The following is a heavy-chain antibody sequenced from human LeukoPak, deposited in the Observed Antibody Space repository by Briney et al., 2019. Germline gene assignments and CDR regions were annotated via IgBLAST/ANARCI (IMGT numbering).Heavy chain of an antibody. CDR1: GYSFTNNW. J-gene: IGHJ6*02. CDR2: IYPGDSET. Sequence: GESLKISCKGSGYSFTNNWIGWVRQMPGKGLEWMGIIYPGDSETIYSPSFQGQVTISVDKSITTAYLQWSSLKASDSAIYFCARRSRSTEYYYALDAWGQGTTVTVSS. V-gene: IGHV5-51*01. D-gene: IGHD2-2*01. CDR3: ARRSRSTEYYYALDA.